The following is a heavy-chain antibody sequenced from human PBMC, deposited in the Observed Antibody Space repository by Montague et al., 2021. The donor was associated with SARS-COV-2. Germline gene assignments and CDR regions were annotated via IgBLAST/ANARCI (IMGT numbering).Heavy chain of an antibody. CDR3: TRDYRGIIGDGLDI. CDR2: ISTSAYTT. D-gene: IGHD1-20*01. V-gene: IGHV3-48*03. J-gene: IGHJ3*02. Sequence: SLRLSCAASGFTFSNYYMHWVRQAPGKGPEWISHISTSAYTTCYAGSVKGRFTISRDNGKNSLYLQMNSLRVEDTAVYYCTRDYRGIIGDGLDIWGQGTKVTVSS. CDR1: GFTFSNYY.